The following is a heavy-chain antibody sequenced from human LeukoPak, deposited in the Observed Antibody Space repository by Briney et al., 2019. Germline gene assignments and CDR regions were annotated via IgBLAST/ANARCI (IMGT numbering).Heavy chain of an antibody. CDR2: INHSGST. CDR3: ARGGNHLLWFGVTPSYYMDV. D-gene: IGHD3-10*01. J-gene: IGHJ6*03. V-gene: IGHV4-34*01. Sequence: PSETLSLTCAVYGGSFSGYYWSWIRQPPGKGPEWIGEINHSGSTYYNPSLKSRVTISVDTSKNQFSLKLSSVTAADTAVYYCARGGNHLLWFGVTPSYYMDVWGKGTTVTVSS. CDR1: GGSFSGYY.